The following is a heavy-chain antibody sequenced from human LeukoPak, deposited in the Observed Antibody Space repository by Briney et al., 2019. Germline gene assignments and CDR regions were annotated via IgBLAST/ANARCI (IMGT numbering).Heavy chain of an antibody. CDR1: GFTFSSYG. V-gene: IGHV3-30*02. CDR2: IRYDGSNK. Sequence: GGSLRLSCAASGFTFSSYGMHWVRQAPGKGLEWVAFIRYDGSNKYYADSVKGRFTISRDNSKNTLYLQMNSLRAEDTAVYYCARSEAATDAFDIWGQGTMVTVSS. CDR3: ARSEAATDAFDI. D-gene: IGHD6-13*01. J-gene: IGHJ3*02.